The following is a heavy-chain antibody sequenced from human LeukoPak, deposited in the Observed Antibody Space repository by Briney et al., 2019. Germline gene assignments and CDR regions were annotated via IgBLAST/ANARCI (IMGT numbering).Heavy chain of an antibody. J-gene: IGHJ4*02. Sequence: ASVKVSCKASGYTLTGYYMHWVRQAPGQGLEWMGWINPNSGDTNYAQKLQGRVTMTTDTSTSTAYMELRSLRSDDTAVYYCARDYPVIVGATTDYFDYWGQGTLVTVSS. D-gene: IGHD1-26*01. CDR1: GYTLTGYY. CDR2: INPNSGDT. V-gene: IGHV1-2*02. CDR3: ARDYPVIVGATTDYFDY.